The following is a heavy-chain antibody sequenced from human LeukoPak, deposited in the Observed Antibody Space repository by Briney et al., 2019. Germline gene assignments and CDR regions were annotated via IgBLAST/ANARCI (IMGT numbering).Heavy chain of an antibody. D-gene: IGHD5-18*01. CDR3: AGTLMSGYSYPFGF. Sequence: SETLSLTCTVTGGSMTEKYWNWIRQAPGKGPEWLGSVYYTGSTRVTPSLKSRLTVSMGTAQNQFSLTLTSVTPADTAVYFCAGTLMSGYSYPFGFWGQGTQVTVSS. CDR1: GGSMTEKY. J-gene: IGHJ4*02. V-gene: IGHV4-59*01. CDR2: VYYTGST.